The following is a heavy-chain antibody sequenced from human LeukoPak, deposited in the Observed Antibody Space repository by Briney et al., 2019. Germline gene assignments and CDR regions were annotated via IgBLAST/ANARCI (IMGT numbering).Heavy chain of an antibody. CDR1: GCSISSYY. CDR3: ARVLKYGSGSYYPPYYYYGMDV. J-gene: IGHJ6*02. CDR2: IYTSGST. V-gene: IGHV4-4*07. D-gene: IGHD3-10*01. Sequence: SETLSLTCTVSGCSISSYYWSWLRQPAGKGLEWIGRIYTSGSTNYNPSLKSRVTMSVDTSKNQFSLKLSSVTAADPAVYYCARVLKYGSGSYYPPYYYYGMDVWGQGTTVTVSS.